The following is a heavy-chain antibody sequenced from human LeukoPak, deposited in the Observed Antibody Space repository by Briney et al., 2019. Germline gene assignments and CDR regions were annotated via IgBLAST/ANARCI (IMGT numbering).Heavy chain of an antibody. V-gene: IGHV4-30-2*03. Sequence: SQTLSLTCAVSGGSISGGGYSWSWIRQPPGKGLEWIGTIFHSGSTYSNPSLKSRVTISVDTSKNQFSLNLSSVTAADTAVYYCARVGYYPDYYMDVWGKGTTVTVSS. CDR1: GGSISGGGYS. CDR2: IFHSGST. D-gene: IGHD2-21*01. J-gene: IGHJ6*03. CDR3: ARVGYYPDYYMDV.